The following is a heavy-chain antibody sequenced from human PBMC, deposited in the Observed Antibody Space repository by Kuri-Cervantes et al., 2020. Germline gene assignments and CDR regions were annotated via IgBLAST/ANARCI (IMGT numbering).Heavy chain of an antibody. D-gene: IGHD5-18*01. V-gene: IGHV3-30-3*01. CDR1: GFTFSNYA. CDR3: ARDLGGYSYGDYYYGMDV. Sequence: GESLKISCAASGFTFSNYAMHWVRQAPGKGLEWVAVISYDGSNKYYADSVKGRFTISRDNSKNTLYLQMNSLRSEDTAVYYCARDLGGYSYGDYYYGMDVWGQGTTVTVSS. J-gene: IGHJ6*02. CDR2: ISYDGSNK.